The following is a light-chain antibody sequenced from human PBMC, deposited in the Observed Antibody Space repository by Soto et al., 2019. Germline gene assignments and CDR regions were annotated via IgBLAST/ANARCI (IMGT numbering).Light chain of an antibody. Sequence: DIPMTQSPSTLSASVGDRVTITCRASQNINNWIAWYQQKPGKAPKFLIYDASTLESRVPTRFSGSGFGKEFSLTISSLQPYDFGSYYGQHMRTFGQGTKVEIK. CDR1: QNINNW. CDR3: QHMRT. V-gene: IGKV1-5*01. J-gene: IGKJ1*01. CDR2: DAS.